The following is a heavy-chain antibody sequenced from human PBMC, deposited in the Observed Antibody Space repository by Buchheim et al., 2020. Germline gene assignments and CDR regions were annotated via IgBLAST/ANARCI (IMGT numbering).Heavy chain of an antibody. CDR1: GGSISSSSYY. Sequence: QLQLQESGPGLVKPSETLSLTCTVSGGSISSSSYYWGWIRQPPGKGLEWIGSIYYSGSTYYNPSLKSRVTISVDTSKNQFSLKLSSVTAADTAVYYCARHYYDILTESRLRGQSWYFDYWGQGTL. CDR3: ARHYYDILTESRLRGQSWYFDY. D-gene: IGHD3-9*01. J-gene: IGHJ4*02. CDR2: IYYSGST. V-gene: IGHV4-39*01.